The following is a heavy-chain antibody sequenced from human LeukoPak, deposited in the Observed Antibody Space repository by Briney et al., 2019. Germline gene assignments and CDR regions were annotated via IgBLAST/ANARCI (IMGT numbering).Heavy chain of an antibody. CDR3: ARGNVVVVAATPRWFDP. D-gene: IGHD2-15*01. Sequence: ASVKVSCKASGYTFTGYYMHWVRHAPGQGLEWMGWINPNSGGTNYAQKFQGRVTMTRDTSISTAYMELSRLRSDDTAVYYCARGNVVVVAATPRWFDPWGQGTLVTVSS. J-gene: IGHJ5*02. CDR2: INPNSGGT. CDR1: GYTFTGYY. V-gene: IGHV1-2*02.